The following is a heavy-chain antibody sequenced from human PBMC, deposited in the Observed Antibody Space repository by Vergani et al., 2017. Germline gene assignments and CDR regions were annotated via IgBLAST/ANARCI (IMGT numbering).Heavy chain of an antibody. CDR3: AKEGGGYCSGGTCYPEY. CDR1: GGSISSSSHF. V-gene: IGHV4-39*01. CDR2: IYYSGST. J-gene: IGHJ4*02. Sequence: QVQLHKSGPGLVKPSETLSLTCTLSGGSISSSSHFWGWLRQTPGKGLEWIGSIYYSGSTYYNPSLKSRVSISVDTSKNQFSLKLSSVTAADSAVYYCAKEGGGYCSGGTCYPEYWGQGTLVIVSS. D-gene: IGHD2-15*01.